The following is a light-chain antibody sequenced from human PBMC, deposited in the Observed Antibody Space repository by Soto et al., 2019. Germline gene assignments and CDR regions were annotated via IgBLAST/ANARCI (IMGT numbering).Light chain of an antibody. J-gene: IGKJ1*01. CDR1: QTVGTNY. CDR2: GTS. CDR3: HHSGSSPET. V-gene: IGKV3-20*01. Sequence: EIVLTQSPGTLSLSPGDRATLSCRASQTVGTNYLAWYQQKPGQVPRLLIYGTSSRATGIPDRFSGRGSGTDFTLTISRLEPEDFAVYYCHHSGSSPETFGQGTKVDIK.